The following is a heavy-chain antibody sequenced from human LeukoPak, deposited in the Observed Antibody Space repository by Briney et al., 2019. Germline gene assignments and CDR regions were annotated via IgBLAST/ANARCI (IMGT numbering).Heavy chain of an antibody. D-gene: IGHD1-26*01. CDR3: ARDFWEGATPLGY. J-gene: IGHJ4*02. Sequence: GGSLRLPCAASGFTFSSHSMNWVRQAPGKGLEWVSSISSSSSYIYYADSVKGRFTISRDNAKNSLYLQMNSLRAEDTAVYYCARDFWEGATPLGYWGQGTLVTVSS. V-gene: IGHV3-21*01. CDR2: ISSSSSYI. CDR1: GFTFSSHS.